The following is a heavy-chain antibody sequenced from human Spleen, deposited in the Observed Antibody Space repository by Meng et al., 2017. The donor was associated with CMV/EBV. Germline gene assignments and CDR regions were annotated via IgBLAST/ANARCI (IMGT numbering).Heavy chain of an antibody. Sequence: GESLKISCAASGFTFSSYSMNWVRQAPGKGLEWVSSISSSSSYIYYADSVKGRFTISRDNAKNSLYLQMNSLRPEDTALYYCAKDRHGDYNWFDSWGQGTLVTVSS. CDR2: ISSSSSYI. CDR3: AKDRHGDYNWFDS. D-gene: IGHD7-27*01. J-gene: IGHJ5*01. CDR1: GFTFSSYS. V-gene: IGHV3-21*01.